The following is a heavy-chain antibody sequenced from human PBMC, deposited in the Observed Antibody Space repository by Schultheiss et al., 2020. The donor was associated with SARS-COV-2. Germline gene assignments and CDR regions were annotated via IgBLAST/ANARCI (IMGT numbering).Heavy chain of an antibody. Sequence: TLSLTCTVSGGSIASYYWTWIRQSPGKGLEWIGEINHSGSTNYNPSLKSRVTISVDTSKNQFSLKVRSVTAADTAVYYCARDIQLSYYDYVWGSYLPPYYFDYWGQGTLVTVSS. D-gene: IGHD3-16*02. CDR2: INHSGST. CDR3: ARDIQLSYYDYVWGSYLPPYYFDY. J-gene: IGHJ4*02. V-gene: IGHV4-34*01. CDR1: GGSIASYY.